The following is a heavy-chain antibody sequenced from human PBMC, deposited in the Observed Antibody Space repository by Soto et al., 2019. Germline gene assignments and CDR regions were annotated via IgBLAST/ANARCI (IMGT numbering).Heavy chain of an antibody. J-gene: IGHJ4*02. CDR1: GASISDVNYY. D-gene: IGHD3-10*01. V-gene: IGHV4-30-4*01. Sequence: PSETLSLTCTVSGASISDVNYYCGWLLQSPDKGLEWISQIYDAGSTYSNPSPKRPVTLSIQTSKNQFSLQLSSMSAADLDVYYCTRGPSGDKVDYWGQGTLVTVSS. CDR3: TRGPSGDKVDY. CDR2: IYDAGST.